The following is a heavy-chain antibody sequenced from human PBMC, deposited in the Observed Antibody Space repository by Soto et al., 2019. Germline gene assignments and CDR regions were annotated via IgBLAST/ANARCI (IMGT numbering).Heavy chain of an antibody. CDR3: ARTTVTASYYYMDV. V-gene: IGHV1-18*01. D-gene: IGHD4-17*01. J-gene: IGHJ6*03. CDR2: ISTYNGNT. Sequence: QVQLVQSGAEVKQPGASVKVSCKASGYTFTNYGFTWVRQAPGQGLEWLGRISTYNGNTKYAQKVQGRLTMTTDTSTRTANMELTSLRSDDTALYDCARTTVTASYYYMDVWGKGSTVTVSS. CDR1: GYTFTNYG.